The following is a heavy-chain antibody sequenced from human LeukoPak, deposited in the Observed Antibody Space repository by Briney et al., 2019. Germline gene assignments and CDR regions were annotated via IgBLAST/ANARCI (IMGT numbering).Heavy chain of an antibody. CDR2: FDPEDGET. J-gene: IGHJ4*02. CDR3: ATGKQWLH. V-gene: IGHV1-24*01. D-gene: IGHD6-19*01. Sequence: GGSLRLSCAASGFTFSSYGMHWVRQAPGKGLEWMGGFDPEDGETIYAQKFQGRVTMTEDTSTDTAYMELSSLRSEDTAVYYCATGKQWLHWGQGTLVTVSS. CDR1: GFTFSSYG.